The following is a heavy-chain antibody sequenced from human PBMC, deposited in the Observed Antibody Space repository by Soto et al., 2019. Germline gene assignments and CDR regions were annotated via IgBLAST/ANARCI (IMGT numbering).Heavy chain of an antibody. CDR2: INHSRST. Sequence: PSETLSLTCAVYGGSFSGYYWSWIRQPPGKALEWIGEINHSRSTNYNPCLKSRVTISVDTSKNQFSLKLSSETAADTAVYYCARGLRLGYCTNGVCSITLDYWGQGTLVTVSS. J-gene: IGHJ4*02. D-gene: IGHD2-8*01. CDR3: ARGLRLGYCTNGVCSITLDY. CDR1: GGSFSGYY. V-gene: IGHV4-34*01.